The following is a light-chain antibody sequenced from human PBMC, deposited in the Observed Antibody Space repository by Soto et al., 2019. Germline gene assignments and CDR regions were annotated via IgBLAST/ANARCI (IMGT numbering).Light chain of an antibody. Sequence: QSVLTQPPSASGSPGQSVTISCTGASSDVGGYNFVSWYQQRPGKAPKVIIYEVSKRPSGVPDRFSGSKSDNTASLTVSGLQAEDEADYYCSSYAGSHYVFGTGTKVTVL. J-gene: IGLJ1*01. CDR2: EVS. CDR3: SSYAGSHYV. CDR1: SSDVGGYNF. V-gene: IGLV2-8*01.